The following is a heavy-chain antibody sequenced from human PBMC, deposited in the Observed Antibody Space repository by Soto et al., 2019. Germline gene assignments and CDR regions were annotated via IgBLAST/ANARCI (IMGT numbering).Heavy chain of an antibody. D-gene: IGHD3-10*01. V-gene: IGHV1-24*01. Sequence: GASVKVSCKASGYTFTSYDINWVRQATGQGLEWMGGFDPEDGETIYAQKFQGRVTMTEDTSTDTAYMELSSLRSEDTAVYYCATAVPFRSPYYYGSGSLKESYFDYWGQGTLVTVSS. CDR2: FDPEDGET. J-gene: IGHJ4*02. CDR1: GYTFTSYD. CDR3: ATAVPFRSPYYYGSGSLKESYFDY.